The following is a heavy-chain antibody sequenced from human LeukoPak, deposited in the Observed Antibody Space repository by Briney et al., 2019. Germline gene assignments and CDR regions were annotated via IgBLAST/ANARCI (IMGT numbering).Heavy chain of an antibody. Sequence: SETLSHTCTVPGGSISSSANHWGWIRQPPGKGLEWIGSIYYSGSTYHNPSLKSRVTISVDSSKNQFSLNLSSVTAADTAVYYCARSQELPYFDCWGQGTLVTVSS. J-gene: IGHJ4*02. CDR1: GGSISSSANH. D-gene: IGHD6-13*01. CDR3: ARSQELPYFDC. V-gene: IGHV4-39*01. CDR2: IYYSGST.